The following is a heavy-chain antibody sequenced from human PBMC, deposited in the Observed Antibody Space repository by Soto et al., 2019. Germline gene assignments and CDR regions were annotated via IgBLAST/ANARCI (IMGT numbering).Heavy chain of an antibody. V-gene: IGHV3-33*01. CDR1: GFTFSSYG. J-gene: IGHJ4*02. D-gene: IGHD1-1*01. CDR2: IWYDGSNK. CDR3: ARENWRSYYFDY. Sequence: GGSLRLSCAASGFTFSSYGMHWVRQAPGKGLEWVAVIWYDGSNKYYADSVKGRFTISRDNSKNTLYLQMNSLRAEDTAVYYCARENWRSYYFDYWGQGTLVTVYS.